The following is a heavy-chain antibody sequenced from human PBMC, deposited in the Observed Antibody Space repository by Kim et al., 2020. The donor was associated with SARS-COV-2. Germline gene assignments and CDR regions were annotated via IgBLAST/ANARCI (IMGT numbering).Heavy chain of an antibody. Sequence: ISKDGSNKSYADSVKGRFTISRDNSKNTLYLQMNSLRAEDTAVYYCTVRDYWGQGTLVTVSS. V-gene: IGHV3-30*03. CDR3: TVRDY. J-gene: IGHJ4*02. CDR2: ISKDGSNK.